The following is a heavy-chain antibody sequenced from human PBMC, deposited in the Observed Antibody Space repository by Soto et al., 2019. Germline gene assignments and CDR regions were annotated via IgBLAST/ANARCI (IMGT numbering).Heavy chain of an antibody. J-gene: IGHJ4*02. CDR2: INHSGST. CDR1: GGSFRGYY. D-gene: IGHD3-10*01. V-gene: IGHV4-34*01. Sequence: QVQLQQWGAGLLKPSETLTLTCAVYGGSFRGYYWSWIRQPPGKGLEWMGEINHSGSTNYNPSLKSRVTISVDTSKNQFSLKLSSVTAADTAVYYCARLSYGSDYWGQGTLVTVSS. CDR3: ARLSYGSDY.